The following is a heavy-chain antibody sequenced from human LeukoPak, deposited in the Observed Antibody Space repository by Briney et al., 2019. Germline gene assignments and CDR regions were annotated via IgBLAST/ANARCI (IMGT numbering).Heavy chain of an antibody. V-gene: IGHV3-30-3*01. CDR1: GFTFSSYA. CDR3: ARDRDTAMVPFDY. CDR2: ISYDGSNK. D-gene: IGHD5-18*01. J-gene: IGHJ4*02. Sequence: GGSLRLSCAASGFTFSSYAMHWVRQAPGKGLEWVAVISYDGSNKYYADSVKGRFTISRDNSKNTLYLQMNSLSAEDTAVYYCARDRDTAMVPFDYWGQGTLVTVSS.